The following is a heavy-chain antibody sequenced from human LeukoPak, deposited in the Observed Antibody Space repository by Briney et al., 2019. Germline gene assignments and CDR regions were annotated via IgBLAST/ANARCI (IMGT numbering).Heavy chain of an antibody. Sequence: GESLKISCKGSGYSFTSYWSGWVRQMPGKGLEWMGIIYPGDPDTRYSPSFQGQVTISADKSISTAYLQWSSLKASDTAMYYCARSCSGGSCYSSYYYGMDVWGQGTTVTVSS. CDR1: GYSFTSYW. CDR2: IYPGDPDT. CDR3: ARSCSGGSCYSSYYYGMDV. J-gene: IGHJ6*02. V-gene: IGHV5-51*01. D-gene: IGHD2-15*01.